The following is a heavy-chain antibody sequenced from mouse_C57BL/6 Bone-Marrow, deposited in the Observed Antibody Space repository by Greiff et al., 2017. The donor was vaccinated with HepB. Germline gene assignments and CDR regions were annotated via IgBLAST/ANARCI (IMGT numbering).Heavy chain of an antibody. Sequence: VQLQQSGAELARPGASVKMSCKASGYTFTSYTMHWVKQRPGQGLEWIGYINPSSGYTKYNQKFKDKATLTADKSSSTAYMQLSSLTSEDSAVYYCARRWLLWYFDVWGTGTTVTVSS. CDR3: ARRWLLWYFDV. CDR1: GYTFTSYT. V-gene: IGHV1-4*01. CDR2: INPSSGYT. J-gene: IGHJ1*03. D-gene: IGHD2-3*01.